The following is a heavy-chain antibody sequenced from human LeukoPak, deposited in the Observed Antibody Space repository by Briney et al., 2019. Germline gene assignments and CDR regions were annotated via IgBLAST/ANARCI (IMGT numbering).Heavy chain of an antibody. Sequence: GGSLRLSCAASGFRFSDLTMTWVRQAPGKGLEWVANIKEDGSEKYYVDSVKGRFTISRDNAKNSLYLQMNSLRAEDTAVYYCAREEAWGQGTMVTVSS. CDR2: IKEDGSEK. CDR3: AREEA. V-gene: IGHV3-7*01. CDR1: GFRFSDLT. J-gene: IGHJ3*01.